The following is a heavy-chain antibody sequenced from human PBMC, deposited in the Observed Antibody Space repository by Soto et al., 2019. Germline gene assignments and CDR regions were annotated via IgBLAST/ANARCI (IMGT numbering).Heavy chain of an antibody. V-gene: IGHV5-51*01. CDR2: IYPGDSDV. CDR3: ARHFDSSGYYPDY. Sequence: GESLKISCQGSGYRFTSYWIAWVRQMPGEGLEWVGVIYPGDSDVKYSPSFEGHVTISVDRSDGTAYLQWTSLKASDTAMYFCARHFDSSGYYPDYWGQGTQVTVSS. CDR1: GYRFTSYW. J-gene: IGHJ4*02. D-gene: IGHD3-22*01.